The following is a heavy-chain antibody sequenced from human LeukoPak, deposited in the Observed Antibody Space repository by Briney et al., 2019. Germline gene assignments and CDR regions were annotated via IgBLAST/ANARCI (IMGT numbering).Heavy chain of an antibody. D-gene: IGHD6-19*01. CDR2: INPNSGGT. V-gene: IGHV1-2*04. Sequence: VASVNVSCKASGYTFTGYYMHWVRQAPGQGLEWMGWINPNSGGTNYAQKFQGWVTMTRDTSISTAYMELSRLRSDDTAVYYCARDRRRAGYYGMDVWGQGTTVTVSS. J-gene: IGHJ6*02. CDR3: ARDRRRAGYYGMDV. CDR1: GYTFTGYY.